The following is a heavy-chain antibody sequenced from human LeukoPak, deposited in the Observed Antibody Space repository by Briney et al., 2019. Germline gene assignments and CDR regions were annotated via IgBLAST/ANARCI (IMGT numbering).Heavy chain of an antibody. D-gene: IGHD1-26*01. CDR1: GFTFSDSY. CDR2: ISGSGHDI. CDR3: AKDRLVGATPDWFDP. J-gene: IGHJ5*02. Sequence: KPGGSLRLSCAASGFTFSDSYMTWVRQAPGKGVEWVAYISGSGHDINYSDSVKGRFTISRDNSKNTLYLQMNSLRAEDTAVYYCAKDRLVGATPDWFDPWGQGTLVTVSS. V-gene: IGHV3-11*05.